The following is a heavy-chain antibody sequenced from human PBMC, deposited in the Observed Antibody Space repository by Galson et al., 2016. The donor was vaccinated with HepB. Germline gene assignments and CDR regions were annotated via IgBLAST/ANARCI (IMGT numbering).Heavy chain of an antibody. CDR3: ARGGASCSGGSCYFWFDP. D-gene: IGHD2-15*01. CDR2: ISSSSTV. Sequence: SLRLSCAASGFTLGSYSMNWVRQAPGKGLEWVSYISSSSTVYYADSVKGRFTISRDNAKNSLYLQMNSLRAEDTAVYYCARGGASCSGGSCYFWFDPWGQGTPVTVSS. CDR1: GFTLGSYS. J-gene: IGHJ5*02. V-gene: IGHV3-48*01.